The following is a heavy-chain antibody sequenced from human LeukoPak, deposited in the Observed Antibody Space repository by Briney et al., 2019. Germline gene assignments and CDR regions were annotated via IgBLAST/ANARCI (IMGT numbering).Heavy chain of an antibody. Sequence: GGSLRLSCAASGFTFSTYWMSWARQAPGKGLEWVSYISSSGSTIFYADSVKGRFTISRDNAKNSLYLQMNSLRAEDTAVYYCARRGIQLWPHDDYWGQGTLVTVSS. CDR1: GFTFSTYW. CDR3: ARRGIQLWPHDDY. CDR2: ISSSGSTI. V-gene: IGHV3-48*04. D-gene: IGHD5-18*01. J-gene: IGHJ4*02.